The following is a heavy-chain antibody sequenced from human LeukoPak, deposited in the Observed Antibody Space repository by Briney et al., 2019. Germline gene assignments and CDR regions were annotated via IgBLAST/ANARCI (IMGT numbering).Heavy chain of an antibody. J-gene: IGHJ5*02. CDR1: GGTFSSYA. V-gene: IGHV1-69*04. D-gene: IGHD6-13*01. CDR2: IIPILGIA. Sequence: ASVKVSCKASGGTFSSYAISWVRQAPGQGLEWMGRIIPILGIANYAQKFQGRVTITADKSTSTAYMELRSLRSDDTAVYYCARDGYSAAEGNNWFDPWGQGTLVTVSS. CDR3: ARDGYSAAEGNNWFDP.